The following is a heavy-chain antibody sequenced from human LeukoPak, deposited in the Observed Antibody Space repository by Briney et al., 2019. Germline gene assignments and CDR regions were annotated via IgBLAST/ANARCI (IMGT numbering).Heavy chain of an antibody. Sequence: SVKVSCKASGGTFSSYAVSWVRQAPGQGLEWMGGIIPIFGTANYAQKFQGRVTITADESTSTAYMELSSLRSEDTAVYYCAREGSRQLGRGYYFDYWGQGTLVTVSS. V-gene: IGHV1-69*13. CDR2: IIPIFGTA. D-gene: IGHD6-6*01. J-gene: IGHJ4*02. CDR3: AREGSRQLGRGYYFDY. CDR1: GGTFSSYA.